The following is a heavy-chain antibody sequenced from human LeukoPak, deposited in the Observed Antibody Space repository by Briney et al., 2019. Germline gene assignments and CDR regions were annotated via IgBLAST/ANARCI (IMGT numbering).Heavy chain of an antibody. J-gene: IGHJ4*02. CDR2: ISWNSGSI. CDR3: AKGRYYDSSGLFDY. V-gene: IGHV3-9*03. Sequence: GRSLRLSCAASRFTFDDYAMHWVRQAPGKGLEWVSGISWNSGSIGYADSVKGRFTISRDNAKNSLYLQMNSLRAEDMALYYCAKGRYYDSSGLFDYWGQGTLVTVSS. D-gene: IGHD3-22*01. CDR1: RFTFDDYA.